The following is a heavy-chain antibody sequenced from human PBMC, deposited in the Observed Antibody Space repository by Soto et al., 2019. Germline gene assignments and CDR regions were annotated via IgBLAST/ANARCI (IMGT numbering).Heavy chain of an antibody. CDR1: GYTFTSYG. CDR3: ARDVSPYDGGKAVGWY. CDR2: ISAYNGNT. V-gene: IGHV1-18*04. Sequence: QVQLGQSGAEVKKPGASVKVSCKASGYTFTSYGISWVRQAPGQGLEWMGWISAYNGNTNYAQKLQGRVTMTTDTSPSTASMELRSLRSDDTAVYYCARDVSPYDGGKAVGWYWGQGTLVTVSS. D-gene: IGHD2-15*01. J-gene: IGHJ4*02.